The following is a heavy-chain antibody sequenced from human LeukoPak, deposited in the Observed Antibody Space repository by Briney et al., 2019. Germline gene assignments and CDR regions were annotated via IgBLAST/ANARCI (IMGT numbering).Heavy chain of an antibody. D-gene: IGHD5-24*01. CDR1: GGSISSGGYS. CDR2: ISYSGST. J-gene: IGHJ4*02. CDR3: AKMSTAEVCFDY. V-gene: IGHV4-30-4*07. Sequence: PSETLSLTCTVSGGSISSGGYSWSWIRQPPGKGLEWIGYISYSGSTYYNPSLKSRVTMSLDTSKNQFSLKLSSVTAADTAVYYCAKMSTAEVCFDYWGQGTLVTVSS.